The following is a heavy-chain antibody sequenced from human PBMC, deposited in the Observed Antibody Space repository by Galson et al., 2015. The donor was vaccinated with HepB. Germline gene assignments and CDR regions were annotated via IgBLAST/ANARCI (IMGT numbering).Heavy chain of an antibody. CDR2: ISGSGGST. J-gene: IGHJ4*02. D-gene: IGHD6-13*01. CDR1: GFTFSSYA. V-gene: IGHV3-23*01. Sequence: SLRLSCAASGFTFSSYAMSWVRQAPGKGLEWVSAISGSGGSTYYADSVKGRFTISRDNSKNTLYLQMNSLRAEDTAVYYCAKTTPDRIAAAGSLDYWGQGTLVTVSS. CDR3: AKTTPDRIAAAGSLDY.